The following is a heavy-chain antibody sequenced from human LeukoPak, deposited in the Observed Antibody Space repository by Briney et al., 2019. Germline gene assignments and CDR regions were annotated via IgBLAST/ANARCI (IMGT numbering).Heavy chain of an antibody. V-gene: IGHV3-11*01. D-gene: IGHD5-24*01. CDR1: GFSLSGSW. CDR3: ARGHGYNFDY. Sequence: GGSLRLSCEASGFSLSGSWMHWVRQAPGKGLEWVSYISSRGSTEYYADSVKGRFTISRDNAKNSLYLQMNSLRVEDTAVYYCARGHGYNFDYWGQGTLVTVSS. CDR2: ISSRGSTE. J-gene: IGHJ4*02.